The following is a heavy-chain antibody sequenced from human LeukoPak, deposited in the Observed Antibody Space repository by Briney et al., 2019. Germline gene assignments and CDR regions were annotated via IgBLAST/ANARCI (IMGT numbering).Heavy chain of an antibody. Sequence: SETLSLTCTVSGYSISSAYYWGWIRQPPGEGLEWIGSIYGSGSTYYNTSLKSRVTISVDTAKNHLSLKLSSVTAADTAVYYCARDNTVITGFDYWGQGTLVTVSS. D-gene: IGHD4-17*01. J-gene: IGHJ4*02. CDR2: IYGSGST. CDR1: GYSISSAYY. V-gene: IGHV4-38-2*02. CDR3: ARDNTVITGFDY.